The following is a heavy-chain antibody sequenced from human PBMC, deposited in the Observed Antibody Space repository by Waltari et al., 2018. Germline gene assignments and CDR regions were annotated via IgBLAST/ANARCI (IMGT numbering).Heavy chain of an antibody. CDR2: ISYDGSNK. J-gene: IGHJ4*02. V-gene: IGHV3-30-3*01. CDR3: ARESLRGFDY. D-gene: IGHD3-10*01. CDR1: GFTFSSYA. Sequence: QVQLVESGGGVVQPGRSLRLSCAASGFTFSSYAMHWVRQAPGKGLGWVAVISYDGSNKYYADSVKGRFTISRDNSKNTLYLQMNSLRAEDTAVYYCARESLRGFDYWGQGTLVTVSS.